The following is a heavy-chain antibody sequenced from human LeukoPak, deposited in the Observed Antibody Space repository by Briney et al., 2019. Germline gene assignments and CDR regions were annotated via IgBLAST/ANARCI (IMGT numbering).Heavy chain of an antibody. J-gene: IGHJ4*02. D-gene: IGHD6-6*01. CDR2: ISYDGSEK. CDR1: GFTFSSYG. CDR3: AKEGSSSPLFDY. V-gene: IGHV3-30*18. Sequence: HAGRSLRLSCAASGFTFSSYGMHWVRQAPGKGLEWVAGISYDGSEKFYAESVKGRFTISRDNSKNTLYLQMNSLRAEDTAVYYCAKEGSSSPLFDYWGQGTLVTVSS.